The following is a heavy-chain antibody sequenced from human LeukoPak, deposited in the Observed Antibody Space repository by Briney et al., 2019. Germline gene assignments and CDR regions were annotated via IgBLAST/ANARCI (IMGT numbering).Heavy chain of an antibody. J-gene: IGHJ4*02. CDR1: GFTFSSYA. Sequence: GGSLRLSCAASGFTFSSYAMSWVRQAPGQGPEWVSGISGHSDSTYHADSVKGRFTISRDNSKNTLYLQMNSLRAEDTAVYYCAGYVWGTYRYTNYWGQGTLVTVPS. CDR2: ISGHSDST. V-gene: IGHV3-23*01. CDR3: AGYVWGTYRYTNY. D-gene: IGHD3-16*02.